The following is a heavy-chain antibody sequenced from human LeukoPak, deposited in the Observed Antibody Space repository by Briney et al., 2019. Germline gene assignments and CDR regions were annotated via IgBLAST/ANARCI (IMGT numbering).Heavy chain of an antibody. CDR1: GFTFSNFR. V-gene: IGHV3-74*01. CDR2: ISGDGSTT. Sequence: GGSLRLSCVASGFTFSNFRMHWVRQGPGKGLVWVSRISGDGSTTDHADSVKGRFTISRDNAKNTLYLQMNSLRAEDTAVYYCVRSNWLFDLWGQGTPVTVSS. D-gene: IGHD7-27*01. J-gene: IGHJ4*02. CDR3: VRSNWLFDL.